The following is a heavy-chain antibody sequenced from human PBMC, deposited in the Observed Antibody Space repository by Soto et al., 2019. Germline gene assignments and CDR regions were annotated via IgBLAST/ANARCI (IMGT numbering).Heavy chain of an antibody. CDR3: ARHGFYGDYSSNYFDP. CDR1: GYSFSNYW. CDR2: IYPSDSQT. D-gene: IGHD4-17*01. Sequence: PXESLTISGKGSGYSFSNYWIALVRQMPGKGLEYMGIIYPSDSQTRYSPSFQGQVTISADKSISTAYLQWTSLKASDTAIYYCARHGFYGDYSSNYFDPWGQGTLVTVSS. V-gene: IGHV5-51*01. J-gene: IGHJ5*01.